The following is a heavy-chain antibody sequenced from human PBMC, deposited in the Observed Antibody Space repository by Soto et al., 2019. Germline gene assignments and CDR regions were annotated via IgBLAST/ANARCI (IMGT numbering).Heavy chain of an antibody. CDR3: ARDLAKGGGSAGFHY. CDR1: GYTFTVYY. D-gene: IGHD1-26*01. J-gene: IGHJ4*02. CDR2: INPKSGGT. V-gene: IGHV1-2*02. Sequence: ASVKVSCKASGYTFTVYYMHWVRQAPGQGLEWMGWINPKSGGTMYPQKFQGRVTMTWDTSISTAYMALTRLRSDDTAVYYRARDLAKGGGSAGFHYWGQGTLVTVSS.